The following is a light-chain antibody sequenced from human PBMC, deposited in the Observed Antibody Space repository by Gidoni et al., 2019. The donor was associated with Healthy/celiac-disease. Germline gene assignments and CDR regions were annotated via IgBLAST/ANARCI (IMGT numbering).Light chain of an antibody. J-gene: IGKJ4*01. CDR2: KAS. Sequence: DIQMTQSPSTLSASVGDRVTITCRASQSISSWLAWYQQKPGKAPKLLIYKASSLESGVPSRFSGGGSGTEFTLTISSLQPDDFATYYCQQYNSYSLTFGGXTKVEIK. CDR1: QSISSW. V-gene: IGKV1-5*03. CDR3: QQYNSYSLT.